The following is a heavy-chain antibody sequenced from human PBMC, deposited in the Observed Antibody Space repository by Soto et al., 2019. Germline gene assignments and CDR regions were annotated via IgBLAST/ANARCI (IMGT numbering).Heavy chain of an antibody. V-gene: IGHV4-30-4*01. J-gene: IGHJ3*02. CDR2: IYYSGST. CDR1: GGSISSGDYY. Sequence: SETLSLTCTVSGGSISSGDYYWSWIRQPPGKGLEWIGYIYYSGSTYYNPSLKSRVTISVDTSKNQFSLKLSSVTAAGTAVYYCARAAGVLRYFDWFTSHDAFDIWGQGTMVTVSS. D-gene: IGHD3-9*01. CDR3: ARAAGVLRYFDWFTSHDAFDI.